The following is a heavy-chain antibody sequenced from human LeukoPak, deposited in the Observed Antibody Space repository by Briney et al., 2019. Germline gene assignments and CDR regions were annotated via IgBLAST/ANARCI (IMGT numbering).Heavy chain of an antibody. V-gene: IGHV3-30*04. D-gene: IGHD3-9*01. CDR3: ARSPIYDILTLDY. CDR1: GFTFTRYA. CDR2: ISYDGSNK. J-gene: IGHJ4*02. Sequence: GRSLRLSCAASGFTFTRYAMHWVRQAPGKGLEWVAVISYDGSNKYYADSVKGRFTISRDNSKNTLYLQMNSLRAEDTAVYYCARSPIYDILTLDYWGQGTLVTVSS.